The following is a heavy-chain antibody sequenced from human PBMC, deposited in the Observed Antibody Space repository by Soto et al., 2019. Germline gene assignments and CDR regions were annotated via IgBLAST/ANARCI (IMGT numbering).Heavy chain of an antibody. CDR1: GFTFSSYA. D-gene: IGHD1-1*01. Sequence: QVQLVESGGGVVQPGRSLRLSCAASGFTFSSYAMHWVRQAPGKGLEWVALISFDGSNKYYADSVKGRFTISRDNSKNTLYLQMNSLRAEDTAVYYCSKDLFELERRGRMHVWGQGTTVTVSS. V-gene: IGHV3-30*18. CDR3: SKDLFELERRGRMHV. CDR2: ISFDGSNK. J-gene: IGHJ6*02.